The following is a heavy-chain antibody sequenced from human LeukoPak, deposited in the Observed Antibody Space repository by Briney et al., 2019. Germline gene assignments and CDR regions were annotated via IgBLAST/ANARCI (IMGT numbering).Heavy chain of an antibody. Sequence: ASVKVSCKASGYTFTSYGISWVRQAPGQGLEWMGWISAYNGNTNYAQKLQGRVTMTRDTSISTAYMELSRLRSDDTAVYYCARVSPYYYDRNGDAFDIWGQGTMVTVSS. CDR3: ARVSPYYYDRNGDAFDI. D-gene: IGHD3-22*01. CDR2: ISAYNGNT. CDR1: GYTFTSYG. J-gene: IGHJ3*02. V-gene: IGHV1-18*01.